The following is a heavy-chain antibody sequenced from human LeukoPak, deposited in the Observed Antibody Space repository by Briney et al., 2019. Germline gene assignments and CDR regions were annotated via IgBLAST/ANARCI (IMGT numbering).Heavy chain of an antibody. CDR3: VRRSGSDYDAFDI. D-gene: IGHD5-12*01. V-gene: IGHV3-30-3*01. J-gene: IGHJ3*02. CDR1: GFTFSSYA. CDR2: ISYGGSDK. Sequence: GGSLRLSCAAFGFTFSSYAMHWVRQAPGKGLEWAAVISYGGSDKHYADSVKGRFTISRDNSKNTLYLQMNSLRAEDTAVYYCVRRSGSDYDAFDIWGQGTMVTVSS.